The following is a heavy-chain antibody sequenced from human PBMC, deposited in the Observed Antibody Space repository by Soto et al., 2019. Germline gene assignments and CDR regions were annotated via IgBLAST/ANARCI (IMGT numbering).Heavy chain of an antibody. Sequence: PSETLSLTCAVYGGSFSGYYWSWIRQPPGKGLEWIGEINHSGSTNYNPSLKSRVTISVDTSKNQFSLKLSSVTAADTAVYYCARGRGITIFGVVIRYNWFDPWGQGTLVTVSS. CDR2: INHSGST. CDR3: ARGRGITIFGVVIRYNWFDP. V-gene: IGHV4-34*01. CDR1: GGSFSGYY. J-gene: IGHJ5*02. D-gene: IGHD3-3*01.